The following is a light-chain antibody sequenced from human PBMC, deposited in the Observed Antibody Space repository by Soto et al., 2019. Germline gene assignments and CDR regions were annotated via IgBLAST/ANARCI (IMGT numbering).Light chain of an antibody. CDR2: KAS. Sequence: DIQMTQSPSSVSASIGDRVIITCRASQDIGTWLAWYQQKPGQVPNLLIYKASSLESGVPSRFSGSGSGTEFTLTISSLQPEDFTTYYCQQYNSYSTFGQGTRLEIK. CDR3: QQYNSYST. V-gene: IGKV1-5*03. J-gene: IGKJ5*01. CDR1: QDIGTW.